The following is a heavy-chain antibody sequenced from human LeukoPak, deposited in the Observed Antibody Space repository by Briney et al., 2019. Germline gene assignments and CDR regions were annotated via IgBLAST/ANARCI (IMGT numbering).Heavy chain of an antibody. Sequence: GGSLRLSCAASGFTFSSYSMNWVRQAPGKGLEWVSSISSSSSYIYYADSVKGRFTISRDNAKNSLYLQMNSLRAEDTAVYYCARGTAMAPYYYYYYMDVWGKGTTVTVSS. CDR2: ISSSSSYI. CDR1: GFTFSSYS. J-gene: IGHJ6*03. V-gene: IGHV3-21*01. D-gene: IGHD5-18*01. CDR3: ARGTAMAPYYYYYYMDV.